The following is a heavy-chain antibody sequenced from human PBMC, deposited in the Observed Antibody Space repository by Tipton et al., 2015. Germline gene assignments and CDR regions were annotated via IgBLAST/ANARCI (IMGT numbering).Heavy chain of an antibody. CDR3: AKGRYCTDGVCPASY. V-gene: IGHV3-23*01. Sequence: SLRLSCAASGFTFSSFAMSWVRQAPGKGLEWVSLISGTGGYTYYADSVKGRFTISRDNSKDTLYLQLNSLSAEDTAVYYCAKGRYCTDGVCPASYWGQGTLVTVSS. J-gene: IGHJ4*02. CDR1: GFTFSSFA. CDR2: ISGTGGYT. D-gene: IGHD2-8*01.